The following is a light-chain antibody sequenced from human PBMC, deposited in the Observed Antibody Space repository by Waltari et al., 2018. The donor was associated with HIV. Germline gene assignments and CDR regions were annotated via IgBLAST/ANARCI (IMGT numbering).Light chain of an antibody. V-gene: IGKV1-6*02. J-gene: IGKJ1*01. Sequence: AIQMTQSPSSLSASVGDRVTITCRASRGIGNDLGWYQQQPGQAPKLLIFAASSLQTGVPSRFSGSGAGTDFTLTISSLQPEDFATYYCLQALSYPLTFGQGTKVEIK. CDR1: RGIGND. CDR2: AAS. CDR3: LQALSYPLT.